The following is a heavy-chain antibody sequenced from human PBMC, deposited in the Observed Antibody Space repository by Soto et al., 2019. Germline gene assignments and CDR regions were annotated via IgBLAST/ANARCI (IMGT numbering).Heavy chain of an antibody. D-gene: IGHD6-6*01. CDR2: IMPLFGKP. Sequence: ASVKVSCKASGVSFSGYAFSWVRQAPGQGLEWMGGIMPLFGKPDYAQKFQGRVTITADESTSTTYMELSSLRSEDTALYFCASASSISWLYYFDYWGQGTRVTVSS. CDR1: GVSFSGYA. V-gene: IGHV1-69*13. J-gene: IGHJ4*02. CDR3: ASASSISWLYYFDY.